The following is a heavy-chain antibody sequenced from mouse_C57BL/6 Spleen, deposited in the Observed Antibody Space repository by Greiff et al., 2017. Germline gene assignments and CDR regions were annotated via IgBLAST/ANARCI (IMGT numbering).Heavy chain of an antibody. CDR2: LWSGGRT. CDR1: GFSLTSYG. Sequence: QVQLQQSGPGLVQPLQSLSITCTVSGFSLTSYGVHWVRQSPGKGLEWLGVLWSGGRTDYNAAFISRMSISKDNSKSQVFFKMNSLQADDTAIYYCARKGYGNYGLDYWLQGTTLAVSS. CDR3: ARKGYGNYGLDY. D-gene: IGHD2-10*02. V-gene: IGHV2-2*01. J-gene: IGHJ2*01.